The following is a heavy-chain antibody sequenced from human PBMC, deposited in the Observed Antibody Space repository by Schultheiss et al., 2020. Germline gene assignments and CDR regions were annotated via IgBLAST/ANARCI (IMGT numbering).Heavy chain of an antibody. V-gene: IGHV5-51*01. J-gene: IGHJ6*02. CDR1: GYSFTSYW. CDR2: IYPGDSET. Sequence: GESLKISCKGSGYSFTSYWIGWVRQMPGKGLEWMGIIYPGDSETRYSPSFQGQVTISADKSISTAYLQWSSLKASDTAMYYCARRKGTRALGERGRYSNYYYGMDVWGQGTTVTVSS. CDR3: ARRKGTRALGERGRYSNYYYGMDV. D-gene: IGHD4-11*01.